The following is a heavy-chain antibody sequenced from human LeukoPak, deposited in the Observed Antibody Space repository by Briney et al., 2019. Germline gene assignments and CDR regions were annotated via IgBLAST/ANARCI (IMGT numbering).Heavy chain of an antibody. Sequence: SETLSLTCAVYGGSFSGYYWSWIRQPPGKGLEWIGEINHSGSTNYNPSLKSRVTISVDTSKNQFSLKLSSVTAADTAVYYCARTSDSSGWYYFDYWGQGTLVTVSS. CDR2: INHSGST. J-gene: IGHJ4*02. CDR3: ARTSDSSGWYYFDY. CDR1: GGSFSGYY. D-gene: IGHD6-19*01. V-gene: IGHV4-34*01.